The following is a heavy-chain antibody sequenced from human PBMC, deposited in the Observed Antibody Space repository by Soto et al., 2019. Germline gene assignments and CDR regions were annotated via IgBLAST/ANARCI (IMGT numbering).Heavy chain of an antibody. V-gene: IGHV2-5*02. D-gene: IGHD1-1*01. Sequence: QITLKESGPTLVKPTQTLTLTCTFSGFSLSTHGVSVGWIRQPPGKALECLAFIYWDDDKYYSQSLKNRLTIPNATSKDQLVLTMTNMDPVDTATYHCACKFTCGRNWQPGWYDPWCQGTLVTVSS. CDR1: GFSLSTHGVS. CDR3: ACKFTCGRNWQPGWYDP. J-gene: IGHJ5*02. CDR2: IYWDDDK.